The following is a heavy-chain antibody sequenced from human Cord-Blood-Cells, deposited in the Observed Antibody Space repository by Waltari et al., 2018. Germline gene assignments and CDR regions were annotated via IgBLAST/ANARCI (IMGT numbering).Heavy chain of an antibody. CDR2: IYTSGSS. D-gene: IGHD6-6*01. J-gene: IGHJ5*02. V-gene: IGHV4-61*09. CDR3: ARGGIAARPNWFDP. CDR1: GGSISSGSYY. Sequence: QVQLQESGPGLVKPSQTLSLTCTVSGGSISSGSYYWSWIRQPAGKGLEWIGYIYTSGSSNTNPSLKSRVTISVDTSKNQFSRKLSSVTAADTAVYYCARGGIAARPNWFDPWGQGTLVTVSS.